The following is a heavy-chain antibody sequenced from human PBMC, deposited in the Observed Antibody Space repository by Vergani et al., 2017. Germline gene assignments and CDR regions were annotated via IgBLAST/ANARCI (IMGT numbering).Heavy chain of an antibody. CDR1: GGTFSSSV. Sequence: QVQLVQSGAEVKKPGSSVKVSCKASGGTFSSSVISWVRQAPGQGLEWMGGIIPIFGTANYAQKFQGRVTMTADKSTSPAYMELSSLISEDTAVYYCARGHLTSDGAFFDYWGQGTLVTVSS. CDR3: ARGHLTSDGAFFDY. D-gene: IGHD3-10*01. J-gene: IGHJ4*02. CDR2: IIPIFGTA. V-gene: IGHV1-69*06.